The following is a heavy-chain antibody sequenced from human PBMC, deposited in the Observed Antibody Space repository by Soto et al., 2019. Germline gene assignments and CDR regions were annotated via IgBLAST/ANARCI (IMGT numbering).Heavy chain of an antibody. CDR2: ISVYNGNT. CDR1: GYTFATHG. D-gene: IGHD1-1*01. J-gene: IGHJ4*02. Sequence: GPEVKKPGASVKVSCKASGYTFATHGISWVRQAPGQGLEWMGWISVYNGNTNYAQKLQGRVTMTTDTSTTTAYMELRSLRSDDTAVYYCARVQGNWNQIDNWGQGTLVTVPS. V-gene: IGHV1-18*04. CDR3: ARVQGNWNQIDN.